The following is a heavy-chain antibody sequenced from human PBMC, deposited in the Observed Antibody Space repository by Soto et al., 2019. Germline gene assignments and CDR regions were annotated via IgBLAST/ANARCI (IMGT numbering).Heavy chain of an antibody. CDR1: GGTFSSYA. CDR3: LNSYAARGWHEGSGY. J-gene: IGHJ4*02. V-gene: IGHV1-69*01. CDR2: IIPIFGTA. D-gene: IGHD6-19*01. Sequence: QVQLVQSGAEVKKPGSSVKVSCKASGGTFSSYAISWVRQAPGQGLEWMGGIIPIFGTANYAQKFQGRVTITADESTSTAYMELSSLRSEDTAVYYCLNSYAARGWHEGSGYWGWGTVVTVSS.